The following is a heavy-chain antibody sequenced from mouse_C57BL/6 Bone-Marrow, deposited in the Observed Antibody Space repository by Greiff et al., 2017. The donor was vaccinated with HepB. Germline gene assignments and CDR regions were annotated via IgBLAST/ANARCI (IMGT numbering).Heavy chain of an antibody. Sequence: QVHVKQPGAELVKPGASVKMSCKASGYTFTSYWITWVKQRPGQGLEWIGDIYPGSGSTNYNEKFKSKATLTVDTSSSTAYMQLSSLTSEDSAVYYCAPNWAYAMDYWGQGTSVTVPS. CDR1: GYTFTSYW. D-gene: IGHD4-1*01. CDR3: APNWAYAMDY. J-gene: IGHJ4*01. CDR2: IYPGSGST. V-gene: IGHV1-55*01.